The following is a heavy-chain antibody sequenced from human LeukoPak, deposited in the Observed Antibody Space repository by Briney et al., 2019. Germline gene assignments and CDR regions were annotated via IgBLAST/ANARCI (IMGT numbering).Heavy chain of an antibody. D-gene: IGHD3-10*01. J-gene: IGHJ4*02. CDR3: ARVVLLWFGEPYHFDY. CDR1: GFTLSSYL. V-gene: IGHV3-7*01. CDR2: LKQGGSVK. Sequence: GGTLRLSCAASGFTLSSYLMSWVRQAAGPGLEWVGNLKQGGSVKYYVASVTGRFTISRNNAKNSLYLQMNRLRAEDAAVYYCARVVLLWFGEPYHFDYWGQGTLVTVSS.